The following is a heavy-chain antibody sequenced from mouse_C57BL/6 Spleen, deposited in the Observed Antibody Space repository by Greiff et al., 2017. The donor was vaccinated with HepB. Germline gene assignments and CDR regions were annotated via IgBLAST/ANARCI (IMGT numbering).Heavy chain of an antibody. CDR3: ARQCYEGDAMDY. Sequence: EVKLVESGGGLVKPGGSLKLSCAASGFTFSSYTMSWVRQTPEKRLEWVATISGGGGNTYYPDSVKGRFTISRDNAKNTLYLQMSSLRSEDTDLYYCARQCYEGDAMDYWGQGTSVTVSS. CDR1: GFTFSSYT. CDR2: ISGGGGNT. J-gene: IGHJ4*01. D-gene: IGHD2-3*01. V-gene: IGHV5-9*01.